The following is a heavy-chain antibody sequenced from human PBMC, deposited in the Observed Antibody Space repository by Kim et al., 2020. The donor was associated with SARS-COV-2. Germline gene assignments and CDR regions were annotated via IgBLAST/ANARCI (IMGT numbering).Heavy chain of an antibody. D-gene: IGHD2-2*01. J-gene: IGHJ4*02. Sequence: GGSLRLSCAASGFTFSSYAMHWVRQAPGKGLEWVAVISYDGSNKYYVDSVKGRFTISRDNSKNTLYLQMNSLRAEDTAVYYCARSLSPIVVVPAAPDYWGQGTLVTVSS. V-gene: IGHV3-30*04. CDR1: GFTFSSYA. CDR3: ARSLSPIVVVPAAPDY. CDR2: ISYDGSNK.